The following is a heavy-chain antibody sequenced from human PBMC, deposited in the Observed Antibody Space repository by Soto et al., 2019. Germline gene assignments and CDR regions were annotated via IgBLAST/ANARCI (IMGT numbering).Heavy chain of an antibody. Sequence: GSGPTLVNPTQTLTLTCTFSGFSLSTSGVGVGWIRQPPGKALEWLALIYWNDDKRYSPSLKSRLTITKDTSKNQVILTMTNMDPVDTATYYCAHSRQGYCSGGSCLSWFDPWGQGTLVTVSS. CDR1: GFSLSTSGVG. CDR3: AHSRQGYCSGGSCLSWFDP. D-gene: IGHD2-15*01. CDR2: IYWNDDK. V-gene: IGHV2-5*01. J-gene: IGHJ5*02.